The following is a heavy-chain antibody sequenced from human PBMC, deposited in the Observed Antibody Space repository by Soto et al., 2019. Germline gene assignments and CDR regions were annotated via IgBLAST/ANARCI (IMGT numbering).Heavy chain of an antibody. V-gene: IGHV3-23*01. CDR3: AKDPCFLTRCSCYLWGNLAY. Sequence: APGTGLEWVSAISGSGGSTYYADSVKGRFTISRDNSKNTLYLQMNSLRAEDTAVYYCAKDPCFLTRCSCYLWGNLAYCDQGTLVPVDS. D-gene: IGHD2-15*01. CDR2: ISGSGGST. J-gene: IGHJ4*02.